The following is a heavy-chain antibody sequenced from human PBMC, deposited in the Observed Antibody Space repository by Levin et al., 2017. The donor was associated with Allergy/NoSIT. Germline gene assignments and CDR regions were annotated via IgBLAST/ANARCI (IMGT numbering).Heavy chain of an antibody. J-gene: IGHJ6*02. CDR1: GDSVISDFYC. D-gene: IGHD5-12*01. CDR2: ICYSGST. V-gene: IGHV4-61*01. Sequence: SETLSLTCTVSGDSVISDFYCWNWIRQPPGKGLEWIGSICYSGSTNYNPSSKSRVTISVDTSKNQFSLKLGSVTAADTALYYCARDKATEFYYYALDVWGQGTTVTVSS. CDR3: ARDKATEFYYYALDV.